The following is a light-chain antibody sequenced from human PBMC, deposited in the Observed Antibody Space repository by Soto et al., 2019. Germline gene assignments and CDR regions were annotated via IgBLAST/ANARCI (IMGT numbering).Light chain of an antibody. V-gene: IGKV3D-20*02. CDR1: QSISSNY. J-gene: IGKJ4*01. CDR3: QQRNDWPLT. Sequence: EIVLTKSPGTLSLSPGERAALSCRASQSISSNYLAWYQQKPGQAPRLVIYGASSRATGIPDRFSGSGSGTDFTLTISRLEPEDFAVYYCQQRNDWPLTFGGGTKVDIK. CDR2: GAS.